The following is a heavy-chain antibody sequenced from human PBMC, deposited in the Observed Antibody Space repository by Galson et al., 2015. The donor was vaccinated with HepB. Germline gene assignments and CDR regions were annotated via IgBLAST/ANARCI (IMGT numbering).Heavy chain of an antibody. D-gene: IGHD2-21*01. Sequence: SLRLSCAASGFTFSSYWMSWVRQAPGKGLEWVANIKQDGSEKYYVDSVKGRFTISRDNAKNSLYLQMNSLRAEDTAVYYCARVNVWFPGDAFDIWGQGTMVTVSS. J-gene: IGHJ3*02. CDR1: GFTFSSYW. CDR2: IKQDGSEK. V-gene: IGHV3-7*03. CDR3: ARVNVWFPGDAFDI.